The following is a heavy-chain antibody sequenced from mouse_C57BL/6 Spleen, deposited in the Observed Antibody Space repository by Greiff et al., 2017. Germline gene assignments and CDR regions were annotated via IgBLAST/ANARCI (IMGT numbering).Heavy chain of an antibody. CDR3: TTGMMEERYAMDY. D-gene: IGHD2-3*01. Sequence: EVKLVESGAELVRPGASVKLSCTASGFNIKDDYMHWVKQRPEQGLEWIGWIDPENGDTEYASKFQGKATITADTSSNTAYLQLSSLTSEDTAVYYCTTGMMEERYAMDYWGQGTSVTVSS. CDR2: IDPENGDT. J-gene: IGHJ4*01. V-gene: IGHV14-4*01. CDR1: GFNIKDDY.